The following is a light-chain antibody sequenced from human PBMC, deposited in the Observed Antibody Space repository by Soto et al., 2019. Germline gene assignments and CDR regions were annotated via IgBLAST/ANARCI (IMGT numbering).Light chain of an antibody. CDR2: GAS. Sequence: TQSPSTLSLSPGERATLSCRASQSVSSSSLAWYQQKPGQAPRLLIYGASSRATGIPDRFSGSGSGTDFTLTISRLEPEDFAVYYCQQYGSSPPMYTFGQGTKLEIK. V-gene: IGKV3-20*01. CDR1: QSVSSSS. J-gene: IGKJ2*01. CDR3: QQYGSSPPMYT.